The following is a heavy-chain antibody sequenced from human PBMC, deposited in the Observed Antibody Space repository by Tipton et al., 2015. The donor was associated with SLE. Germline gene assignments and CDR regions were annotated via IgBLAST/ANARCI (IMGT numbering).Heavy chain of an antibody. CDR2: ISGSGANT. J-gene: IGHJ4*02. CDR1: GFTFSSYG. D-gene: IGHD3-9*01. V-gene: IGHV3-23*01. CDR3: ARDRGRDYDTLTGYRRH. Sequence: SGFTFSSYGMSLVRQAPGKGLEWVSGISGSGANTYYADSVKGRYTISRDNSKRTLNLQMNSLRAEDTAVYYCARDRGRDYDTLTGYRRHWGQGTLVAASS.